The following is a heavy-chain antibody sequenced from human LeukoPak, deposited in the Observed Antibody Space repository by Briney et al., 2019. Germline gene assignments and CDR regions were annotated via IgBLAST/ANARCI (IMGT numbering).Heavy chain of an antibody. J-gene: IGHJ6*03. D-gene: IGHD3-16*01. CDR1: GFTFSTYA. V-gene: IGHV3-20*04. CDR3: ARDLARGGPHATLNYYMDV. CDR2: ISWNGDSP. Sequence: GGSLRLSCAASGFTFSTYAMSWVRQAPGKGLEWVSGISWNGDSPRYADSVKGRFTISRDNAKNSLYLQMNSLRAEDTALYYCARDLARGGPHATLNYYMDVWGKGTTVTVSS.